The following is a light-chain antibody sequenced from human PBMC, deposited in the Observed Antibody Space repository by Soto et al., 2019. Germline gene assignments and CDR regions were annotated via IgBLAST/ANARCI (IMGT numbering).Light chain of an antibody. CDR2: DAS. CDR1: QDIGNY. CDR3: QQYDNPPIT. J-gene: IGKJ5*01. V-gene: IGKV1-33*01. Sequence: DIQMTQSPSSLSASVGDRITITCQASQDIGNYLNWYQQKPGKAPKLLIYDASTLESGVPSRFSGSGSGTDFTFTISSLQPEDFATYYCQQYDNPPITFGQGTRLEIK.